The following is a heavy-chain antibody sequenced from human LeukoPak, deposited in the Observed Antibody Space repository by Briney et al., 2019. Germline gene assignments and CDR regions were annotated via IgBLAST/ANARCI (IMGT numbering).Heavy chain of an antibody. J-gene: IGHJ5*02. D-gene: IGHD2-21*02. V-gene: IGHV3-23*01. Sequence: GGSLRLSCAASGFTFSSYAMSWVRQAPGKGLEWVSAISGSGGSTYYADSVKGRFTISRDNSKNTLYLQMNSLRAEDTAVYYCAKDYEAYCGGDCYSGWFDPWGQGTLVTVSS. CDR1: GFTFSSYA. CDR2: ISGSGGST. CDR3: AKDYEAYCGGDCYSGWFDP.